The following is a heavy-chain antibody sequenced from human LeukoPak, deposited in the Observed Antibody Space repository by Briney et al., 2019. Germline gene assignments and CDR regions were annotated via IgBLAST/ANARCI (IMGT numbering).Heavy chain of an antibody. D-gene: IGHD1-26*01. V-gene: IGHV1-2*02. CDR1: GYTFTDCY. CDR2: ISPISGGT. J-gene: IGHJ4*02. Sequence: ASVKVSCKASGYTFTDCYLHWVRQAPGQGLEWLAWISPISGGTKYAQKFQGRVTLTRDTSISTAYMELSRLRSDDTAMYFCARGRDSGSRTFYFDYWGQGTLVTVSS. CDR3: ARGRDSGSRTFYFDY.